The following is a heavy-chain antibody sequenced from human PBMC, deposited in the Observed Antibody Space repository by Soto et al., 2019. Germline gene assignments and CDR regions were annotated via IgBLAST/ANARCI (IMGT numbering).Heavy chain of an antibody. J-gene: IGHJ6*02. Sequence: SCTASGFTFTSYEMNWVRQAPGKGLEWVSFISSSGTTIYYADSVKGRFTISRDNAKNSLYLQMNSLRAEDTAVYYCARDRWEPWNGIDVWGQGTTVTVSS. CDR2: ISSSGTTI. V-gene: IGHV3-48*03. CDR1: GFTFTSYE. CDR3: ARDRWEPWNGIDV. D-gene: IGHD1-26*01.